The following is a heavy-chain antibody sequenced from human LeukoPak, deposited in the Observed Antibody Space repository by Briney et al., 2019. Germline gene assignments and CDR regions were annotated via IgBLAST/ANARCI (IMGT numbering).Heavy chain of an antibody. CDR2: ISYDGSNK. V-gene: IGHV3-30-3*01. J-gene: IGHJ4*02. CDR3: ARSGYGDSSGYYCGGDY. D-gene: IGHD3-22*01. CDR1: GFTSGSYA. Sequence: GGSLRLSCAASGFTSGSYAMHWVRQAPGKGLEWVAVISYDGSNKYYADSVKGRFTISRDNSKNTLYLQMNSLRAEDTAVYYCARSGYGDSSGYYCGGDYWGQGTLVTVSS.